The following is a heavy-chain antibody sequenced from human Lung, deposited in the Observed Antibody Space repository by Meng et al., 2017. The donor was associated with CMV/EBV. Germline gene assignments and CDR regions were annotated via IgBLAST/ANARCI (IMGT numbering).Heavy chain of an antibody. CDR1: GFTFSAYS. CDR2: ISTTSTYI. CDR3: AREQWLHPILDH. V-gene: IGHV3-21*01. D-gene: IGHD5-12*01. J-gene: IGHJ4*02. Sequence: ESXKISCAASGFTFSAYSMNWVRQAPGKGLEWVSSISTTSTYIYYADSMKGRFTISRGNAKNLLFLQMNSLSVEDTAVYYCAREQWLHPILDHWGQGTLVTVSS.